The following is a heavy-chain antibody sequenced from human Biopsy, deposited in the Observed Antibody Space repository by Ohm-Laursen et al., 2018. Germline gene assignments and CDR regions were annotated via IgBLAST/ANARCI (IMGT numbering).Heavy chain of an antibody. CDR3: AREDYYTWFDP. D-gene: IGHD2/OR15-2a*01. J-gene: IGHJ5*02. CDR2: IYYRGNT. CDR1: GGSINGGSSY. Sequence: SDTLSLTCPVSGGSINGGSSYWSWLRQPPGKGLEWIGYIYYRGNTHYNPSLKSRVTMSIGTSKNQFSLRLSSVTSADTAVYYCAREDYYTWFDPWGQGTLVTVSS. V-gene: IGHV4-61*01.